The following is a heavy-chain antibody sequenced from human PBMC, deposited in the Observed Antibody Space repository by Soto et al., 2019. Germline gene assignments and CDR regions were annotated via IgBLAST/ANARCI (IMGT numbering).Heavy chain of an antibody. CDR1: GYTFTSYD. CDR3: ARDRAARHSLRASYYYYGMDV. J-gene: IGHJ6*02. Sequence: ASVKVSCKASGYTFTSYDINWVRQATGQGLEWMGRMNPNSGNTGYAQKFQGRVTMTRNTSISTAYMELSSLRSEDTAVYYCARDRAARHSLRASYYYYGMDVWGQGTTVTV. CDR2: MNPNSGNT. D-gene: IGHD6-6*01. V-gene: IGHV1-8*01.